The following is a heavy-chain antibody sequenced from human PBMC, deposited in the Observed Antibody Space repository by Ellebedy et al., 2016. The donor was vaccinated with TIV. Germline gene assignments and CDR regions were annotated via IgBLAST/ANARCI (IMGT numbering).Heavy chain of an antibody. V-gene: IGHV4-39*01. CDR3: ARFRSGIVVVPAHYGMDV. Sequence: SETLSLXXTVSGGSISGDDFFWDWIRQPPGMGLEWIGSMYSGGYYNPSLKSRVTISVDTSKDQFSLKLSSVTAADTAVYYCARFRSGIVVVPAHYGMDVWGQGTTVTVSS. CDR1: GGSISGDDFF. D-gene: IGHD2-2*01. CDR2: MYSGG. J-gene: IGHJ6*02.